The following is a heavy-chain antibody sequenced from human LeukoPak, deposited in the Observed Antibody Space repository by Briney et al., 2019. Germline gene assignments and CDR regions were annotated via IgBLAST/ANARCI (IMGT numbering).Heavy chain of an antibody. CDR2: INSDGSST. D-gene: IGHD6-13*01. CDR1: GFTFSSYW. CDR3: ATVIAYRGYMDV. Sequence: GGSLRLSCAASGFTFSSYWMHWVRQAPGKGLVWVSRINSDGSSTSYADSVKGRFTISRDNAKNTLYLQMNSLRAEDTAVYYCATVIAYRGYMDVWGKGTTVTVSS. V-gene: IGHV3-74*01. J-gene: IGHJ6*03.